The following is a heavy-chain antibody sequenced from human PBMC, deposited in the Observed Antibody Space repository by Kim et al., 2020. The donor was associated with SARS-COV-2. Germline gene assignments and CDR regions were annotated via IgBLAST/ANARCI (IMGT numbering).Heavy chain of an antibody. CDR1: GGTFSSYA. D-gene: IGHD3-16*02. CDR2: IIPIFGTA. V-gene: IGHV1-69*13. CDR3: ARDRGGAIPMYY. Sequence: SVKVSCKASGGTFSSYAISWVRQAPGQGLEWMGGIIPIFGTANYAQKFQGRVTITADESTSTTYMELSSLRSEDTAVYYCARDRGGAIPMYYWGQGTLVTVSS. J-gene: IGHJ4*02.